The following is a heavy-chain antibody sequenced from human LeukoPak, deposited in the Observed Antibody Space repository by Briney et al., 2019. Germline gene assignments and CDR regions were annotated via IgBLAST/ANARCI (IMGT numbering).Heavy chain of an antibody. V-gene: IGHV4-59*01. CDR1: GGSFSSYY. D-gene: IGHD2-8*01. Sequence: KPSETLSLTCAVYGGSFSSYYWSWIRQPPGKGLEWIGYIYYSGSTDYNPSLKSRVTISVDTSKNQFSLKLSSVTAADTAVYYCARVGCTNGVCYFIDYWGQGTLVTVSS. CDR3: ARVGCTNGVCYFIDY. J-gene: IGHJ4*02. CDR2: IYYSGST.